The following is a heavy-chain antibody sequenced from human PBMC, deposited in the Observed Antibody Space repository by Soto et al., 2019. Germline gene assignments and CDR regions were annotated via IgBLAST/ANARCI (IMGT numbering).Heavy chain of an antibody. CDR1: GFTFSSYG. V-gene: IGHV3-33*01. Sequence: QVQLVESGGGVVQPGRSLRLSCAASGFTFSSYGMHWVRQAPGKGLEWVAVIWYDGSNKYYADSVKGRFTISRDNSKNTLYLQMNSLRAEDTAVYYCARDRMTTVTPYYYYGMDVWGQGTTVTV. CDR3: ARDRMTTVTPYYYYGMDV. CDR2: IWYDGSNK. D-gene: IGHD4-4*01. J-gene: IGHJ6*02.